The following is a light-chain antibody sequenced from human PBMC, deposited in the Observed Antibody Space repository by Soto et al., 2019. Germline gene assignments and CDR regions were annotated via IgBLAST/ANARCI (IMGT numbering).Light chain of an antibody. CDR2: EVT. CDR3: CSSVGSYV. CDR1: SSDFDNYKL. Sequence: QSVLNQPASVSGSPGQSVTISCTATSSDFDNYKLVSWYQQHPGKAPKLIIYEVTKRPSWVSNRFSGSKSANTASLTISGLQPEDEADYYCCSSVGSYVFGTGTKVTVL. V-gene: IGLV2-23*02. J-gene: IGLJ1*01.